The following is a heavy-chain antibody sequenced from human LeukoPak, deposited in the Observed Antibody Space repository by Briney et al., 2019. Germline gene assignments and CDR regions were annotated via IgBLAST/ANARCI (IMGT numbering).Heavy chain of an antibody. J-gene: IGHJ6*03. CDR3: AREDYYYYMDV. CDR2: IYTSGST. Sequence: SETLSLTCTVSGGSISSGSYYWSWIRQPAGKGLEWIGRIYTSGSTNYNPSLKSRVTISVDTSKNQFSLKLSSVTAADTAFYYCAREDYYYYMDVWGKGTTVTISS. CDR1: GGSISSGSYY. V-gene: IGHV4-61*02.